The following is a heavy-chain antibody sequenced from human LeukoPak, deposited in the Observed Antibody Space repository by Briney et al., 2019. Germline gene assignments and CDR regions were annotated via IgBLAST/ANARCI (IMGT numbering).Heavy chain of an antibody. CDR1: GFSFSNYG. Sequence: GGSLRLSCAASGFSFSNYGMHWVRQAPGKGLEWVALIQSDGSKTYSADSVKGRVTISRDNPRNTLYLQMDRLRPEDTAVYYCAKRYCKSATCRSDMDAWGQGTTVTVS. D-gene: IGHD2-15*01. J-gene: IGHJ6*02. CDR2: IQSDGSKT. V-gene: IGHV3-30*02. CDR3: AKRYCKSATCRSDMDA.